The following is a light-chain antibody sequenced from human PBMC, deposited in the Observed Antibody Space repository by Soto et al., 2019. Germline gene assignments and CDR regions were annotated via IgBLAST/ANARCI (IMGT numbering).Light chain of an antibody. CDR3: QQYNSYSQT. J-gene: IGKJ1*01. CDR2: KAS. V-gene: IGKV1-5*03. CDR1: QSISSW. Sequence: DIQMAQSPSTLSASVGDRVTITCRASQSISSWLAWYQQKPGKAPKPLIYKASTLESGVPSRFSGSGSGTEFTLTISSLQPEDFATYYCQQYNSYSQTFGQGTKVDIK.